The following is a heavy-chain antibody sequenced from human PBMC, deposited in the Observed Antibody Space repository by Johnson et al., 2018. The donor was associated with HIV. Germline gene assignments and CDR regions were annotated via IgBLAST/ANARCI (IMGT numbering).Heavy chain of an antibody. CDR1: GFTVSSNY. CDR2: IYSGGST. D-gene: IGHD1-26*01. J-gene: IGHJ3*02. V-gene: IGHV3-66*02. CDR3: AREGSGSWLDAFDI. Sequence: VQLVESGGGLVKPGGSLRLSCAASGFTVSSNYMSWVRQAPGKGLEWVSVIYSGGSTYYADSVKGRFTISRDNSKNTLYLQMNSLRAEDTAVYYCAREGSGSWLDAFDIWGQGTMVTVSS.